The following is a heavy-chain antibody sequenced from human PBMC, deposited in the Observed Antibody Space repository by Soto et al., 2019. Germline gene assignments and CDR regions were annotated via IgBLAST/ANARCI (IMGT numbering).Heavy chain of an antibody. CDR3: ARHSLSYDYIWGSYRYPGYFDY. J-gene: IGHJ4*02. D-gene: IGHD3-16*02. Sequence: SETLSLTCTVSGGSISSYYWSWIRQPPGKGLEWIGYIYYSGSTNYNPSLKSRVTISVDTSKNQFSLKLSSVTAADTAVYYCARHSLSYDYIWGSYRYPGYFDYWGQGTLVTVSS. CDR1: GGSISSYY. V-gene: IGHV4-59*08. CDR2: IYYSGST.